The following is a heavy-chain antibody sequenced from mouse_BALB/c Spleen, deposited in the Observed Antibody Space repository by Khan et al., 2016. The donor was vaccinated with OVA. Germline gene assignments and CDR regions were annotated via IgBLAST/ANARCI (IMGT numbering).Heavy chain of an antibody. Sequence: QVQLKESGPGLVAPSQSLSITCTVSGFSLTSYDVYWIRQPPGKGLECLGVIGAGGSTNYNSALMSRLSIRKDNSKSQVFLKMNSLQTDYTAMYXCAREGLDAFAYWGQGTLVTVSA. CDR1: GFSLTSYD. D-gene: IGHD3-3*01. V-gene: IGHV2-9*02. CDR3: AREGLDAFAY. J-gene: IGHJ3*01. CDR2: IGAGGST.